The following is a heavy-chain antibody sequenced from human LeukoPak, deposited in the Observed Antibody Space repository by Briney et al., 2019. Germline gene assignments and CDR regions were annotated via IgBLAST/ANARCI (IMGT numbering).Heavy chain of an antibody. CDR1: GYSFTAYY. CDR3: VRGGSGWFYNSLDP. D-gene: IGHD6-19*01. CDR2: IKPSSGDA. Sequence: GASVKVSCKASGYSFTAYYIFWVRQAPGQGLEWMGWIKPSSGDAKSAQKFQDRVTITRDSSINTVYMEVTRLTSDDTALYYCVRGGSGWFYNSLDPWGQGTLVNVSS. V-gene: IGHV1-2*02. J-gene: IGHJ5*02.